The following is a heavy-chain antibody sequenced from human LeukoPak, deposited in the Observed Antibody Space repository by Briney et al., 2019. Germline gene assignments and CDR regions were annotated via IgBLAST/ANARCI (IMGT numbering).Heavy chain of an antibody. V-gene: IGHV4-31*03. CDR2: IYYSGST. D-gene: IGHD2-15*01. CDR1: GGSISSGGYY. J-gene: IGHJ4*02. CDR3: ATTIVVVGGFDY. Sequence: SQTLSLTCTVSGGSISSGGYYWSWIRQHPGKGLEWIGYIYYSGSTYYNPSLKSRVTISVDTSKNQFSLKLSSMTAADTAVYYCATTIVVVGGFDYWGQGTLVTVSS.